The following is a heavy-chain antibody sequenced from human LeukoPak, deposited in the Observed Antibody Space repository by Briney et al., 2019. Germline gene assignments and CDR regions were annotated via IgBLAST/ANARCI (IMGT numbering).Heavy chain of an antibody. Sequence: GGSLRLSCAASGFTFSAYYMSWIRQAPGKGLEWVSYISGSGSIIYYADSVKGRFTISRDNAKNSLYLQMNSLRAEDTAVYYCARDHSSGGVDYWGQGTLVTVSS. V-gene: IGHV3-11*04. CDR2: ISGSGSII. CDR1: GFTFSAYY. CDR3: ARDHSSGGVDY. J-gene: IGHJ4*02. D-gene: IGHD6-19*01.